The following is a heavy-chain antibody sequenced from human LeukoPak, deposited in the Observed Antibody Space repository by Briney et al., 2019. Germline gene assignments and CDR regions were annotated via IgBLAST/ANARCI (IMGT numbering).Heavy chain of an antibody. CDR1: GFTSHSYA. Sequence: GGSLRLSCATSGFTSHSYAMSWVRQAPGKGPEWVSAINGGGDVTYYADSVQGRFFFSRDNAKNTLYPQLNSLRAEDTAVYYCARNYYDSSGYSPLFDYWGQGTLVTVSS. J-gene: IGHJ4*02. CDR3: ARNYYDSSGYSPLFDY. D-gene: IGHD3-22*01. V-gene: IGHV3-23*01. CDR2: INGGGDVT.